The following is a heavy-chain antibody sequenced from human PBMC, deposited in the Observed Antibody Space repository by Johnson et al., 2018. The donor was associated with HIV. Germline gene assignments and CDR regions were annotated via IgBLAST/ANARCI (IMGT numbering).Heavy chain of an antibody. J-gene: IGHJ3*02. Sequence: QEQLVESWGGVVRPGGSLRLSCAASGFTFNDYGMHWVRQAPGKWLEWVAVISYDGTNEYYADSVKGRFTISRDNSKNTLYLQMNSLRAEDTAVYYCARVSMLFIAADAFDIWGQGTMVTVSS. V-gene: IGHV3-30-3*01. CDR1: GFTFNDYG. CDR3: ARVSMLFIAADAFDI. D-gene: IGHD2-21*01. CDR2: ISYDGTNE.